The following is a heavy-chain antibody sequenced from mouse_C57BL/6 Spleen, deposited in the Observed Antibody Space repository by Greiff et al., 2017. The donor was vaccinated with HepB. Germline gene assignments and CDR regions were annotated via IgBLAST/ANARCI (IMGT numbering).Heavy chain of an antibody. CDR3: ARANWEYAMDY. D-gene: IGHD4-1*01. CDR2: SRNKANDYTT. J-gene: IGHJ4*01. CDR1: GFTFSDFY. V-gene: IGHV7-1*01. Sequence: EVMLVESGGGLVQSGRSLRLSCATSGFTFSDFYMEWVRQAPGKGLEWIAASRNKANDYTTEYSASVKGRFIVSRDTSQSILYLQMNALRAEDTAIYYCARANWEYAMDYWGQGTSVTVSS.